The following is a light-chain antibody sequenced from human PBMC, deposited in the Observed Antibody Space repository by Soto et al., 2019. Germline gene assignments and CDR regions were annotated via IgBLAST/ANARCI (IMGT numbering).Light chain of an antibody. V-gene: IGLV1-40*01. CDR2: GNS. CDR1: SSNIGAGYD. J-gene: IGLJ2*01. Sequence: QSVLTQPPSVSGAPGQRVTISCTGSSSNIGAGYDVHWYQHLPGTAPKVLIYGNSNRPSGVPDRFSGSKSGTSASLAITGLQAEDDADYYCQSSDSSLSAVVFGGGTKVTVL. CDR3: QSSDSSLSAVV.